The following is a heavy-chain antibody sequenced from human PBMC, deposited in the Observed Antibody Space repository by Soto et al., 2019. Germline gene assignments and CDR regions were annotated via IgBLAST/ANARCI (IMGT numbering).Heavy chain of an antibody. Sequence: QVQLVESGGGVVQPGRSLRLSCAASGFIFSNYVMYWVRQAPGKGLEWMAFMSYDGTTKYYADSVKGRFTISRDNSKNTLYLQMNNLRPEDTGVYYCAREVRWSRYFDYWGQGTLVTVSS. D-gene: IGHD2-15*01. CDR3: AREVRWSRYFDY. J-gene: IGHJ4*02. CDR2: MSYDGTTK. CDR1: GFIFSNYV. V-gene: IGHV3-30-3*01.